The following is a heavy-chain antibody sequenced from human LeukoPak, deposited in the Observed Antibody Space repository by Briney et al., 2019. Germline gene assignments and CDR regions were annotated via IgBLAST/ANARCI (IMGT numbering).Heavy chain of an antibody. Sequence: ASVKVSCKASGYTFTGYYMHWVRQAPGQGLEWMGWINPNSGGTNYAQEFHGRVTMTTDTPTSTAYMELRSLRSDDTAVYYCATHCSGVSCYGSDGPWGQGTLVTVSS. CDR1: GYTFTGYY. D-gene: IGHD2-15*01. J-gene: IGHJ5*02. CDR3: ATHCSGVSCYGSDGP. V-gene: IGHV1-2*02. CDR2: INPNSGGT.